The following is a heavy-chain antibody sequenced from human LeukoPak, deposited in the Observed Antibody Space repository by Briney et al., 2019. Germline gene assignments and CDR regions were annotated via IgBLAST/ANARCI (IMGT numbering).Heavy chain of an antibody. Sequence: ASVKVSCKASGGTFSSYAISWVRQAPGQGLEWMGGIIPIFGTANYAQKFQGRVTITADESTSTAYMELSSLRSEDTAVYYCARDLTVVPAAMLAFDPWGQGTLVTVSS. CDR2: IIPIFGTA. V-gene: IGHV1-69*13. D-gene: IGHD2-2*01. J-gene: IGHJ5*02. CDR1: GGTFSSYA. CDR3: ARDLTVVPAAMLAFDP.